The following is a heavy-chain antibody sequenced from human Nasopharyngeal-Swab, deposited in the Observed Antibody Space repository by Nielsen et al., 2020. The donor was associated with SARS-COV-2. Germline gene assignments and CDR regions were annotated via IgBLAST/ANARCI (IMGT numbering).Heavy chain of an antibody. CDR2: INHRGNT. D-gene: IGHD6-19*01. J-gene: IGHJ5*01. CDR3: ARSGYSSGWFDL. Sequence: RQAPGKGLEWIGDINHRGNTNYSPSLKSRVTMSVDTSKNQFSLKVSSVTAADTAVYYCARSGYSSGWFDLWGQGTPVTVSS. V-gene: IGHV4-34*01.